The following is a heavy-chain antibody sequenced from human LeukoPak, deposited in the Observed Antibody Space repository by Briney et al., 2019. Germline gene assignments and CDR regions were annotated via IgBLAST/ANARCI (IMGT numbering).Heavy chain of an antibody. CDR1: GFTFRDYW. CDR3: ARAGSGYDSTSHYYYYMDV. D-gene: IGHD5-12*01. CDR2: IKLDGSEK. Sequence: GGSLRLSCAASGFTFRDYWMNWVRQAPGKGLEWVANIKLDGSEKYYVESVEGRFTISRDNTKNSLYLQMNSLRAEDTAVYYCARAGSGYDSTSHYYYYMDVWGKGTTVTVSS. V-gene: IGHV3-7*01. J-gene: IGHJ6*03.